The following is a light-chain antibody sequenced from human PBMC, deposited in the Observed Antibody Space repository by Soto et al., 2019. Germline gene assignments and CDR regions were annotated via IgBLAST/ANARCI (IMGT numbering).Light chain of an antibody. J-gene: IGLJ2*01. Sequence: QSVLTQPPSASGTPGQRVTISCSGSSSNIGSSTVNWYQQLPGTAPKLLIYSNNQRPSGVPDRFSGSKSGTSASLAISGLQSEDKADYYCSTWDDSLNGPVFGGGTKVTVL. V-gene: IGLV1-44*01. CDR3: STWDDSLNGPV. CDR1: SSNIGSST. CDR2: SNN.